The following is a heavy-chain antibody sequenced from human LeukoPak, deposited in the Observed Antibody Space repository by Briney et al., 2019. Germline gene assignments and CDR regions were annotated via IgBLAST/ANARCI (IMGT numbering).Heavy chain of an antibody. D-gene: IGHD2-15*01. V-gene: IGHV4-59*08. CDR3: ARHDLGGTYYYYYYMDV. CDR2: IYYSGST. J-gene: IGHJ6*03. Sequence: SETLSLTCTVSGGSISNYYWSWIRQPPGKGLEWIGYIYYSGSTNYNPSLKSRVTISVDTSNNQFSLKLNSVTAADTAVYYCARHDLGGTYYYYYYMDVWGKGTTVTVSS. CDR1: GGSISNYY.